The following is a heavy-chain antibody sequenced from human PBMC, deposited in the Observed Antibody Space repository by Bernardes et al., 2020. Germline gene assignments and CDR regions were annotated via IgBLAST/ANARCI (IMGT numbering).Heavy chain of an antibody. Sequence: GGSLRLSCAASGFTFSSYSMNWVRQAPGKGLEWVSSISSSSSYIYYADSVKGRFTISRDNAKNSLYLQMNSLRAEDTAVYYCARGYCSSTSCYRTAPYYYYMGVWGKGTTVTVSS. J-gene: IGHJ6*03. CDR1: GFTFSSYS. CDR3: ARGYCSSTSCYRTAPYYYYMGV. CDR2: ISSSSSYI. V-gene: IGHV3-21*01. D-gene: IGHD2-2*01.